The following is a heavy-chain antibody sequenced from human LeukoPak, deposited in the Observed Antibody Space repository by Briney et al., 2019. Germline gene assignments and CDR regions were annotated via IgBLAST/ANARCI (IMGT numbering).Heavy chain of an antibody. Sequence: TSETLSLTCTVSGESIKSFYWSWIRQPAGKGLEWIGRIYTSGSTNYSPSLKSRVTISVDTSKNQFYLKLSSVTAADTAVYYCARAVGSFDWLPLFDYWGQGTLVTVSS. V-gene: IGHV4-4*07. CDR3: ARAVGSFDWLPLFDY. CDR1: GESIKSFY. J-gene: IGHJ4*02. D-gene: IGHD3-9*01. CDR2: IYTSGST.